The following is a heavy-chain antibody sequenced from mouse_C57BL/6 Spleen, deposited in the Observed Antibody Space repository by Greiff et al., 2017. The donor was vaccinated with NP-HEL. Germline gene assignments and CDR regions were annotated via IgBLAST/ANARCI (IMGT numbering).Heavy chain of an antibody. CDR3: ARGLGRKAMDY. Sequence: DVQLQESGPGMVKPSQSLSLTCTVTGYSITSGYDWHWIRHFPGNKLEWMGYISYSGSTNYNPSLKSRISITHDTSKNHFFLKLNSVTTEDTATYYCARGLGRKAMDYWGQGTSVTVSS. CDR2: ISYSGST. D-gene: IGHD4-1*01. V-gene: IGHV3-1*01. CDR1: GYSITSGYD. J-gene: IGHJ4*01.